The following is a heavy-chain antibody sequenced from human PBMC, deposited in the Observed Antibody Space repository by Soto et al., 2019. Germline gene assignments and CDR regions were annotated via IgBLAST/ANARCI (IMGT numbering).Heavy chain of an antibody. Sequence: SVKVSCKASGGTFSSYAISWVRQAPGQGLEWMGGIIPIFGTANYAQKFQGRVTITADESTSTAYMELSSLRSEDTAVYYCARAVAPALYYYFGMDVWGEGTRVSVGS. J-gene: IGHJ6*04. V-gene: IGHV1-69*13. CDR1: GGTFSSYA. CDR2: IIPIFGTA. D-gene: IGHD6-25*01. CDR3: ARAVAPALYYYFGMDV.